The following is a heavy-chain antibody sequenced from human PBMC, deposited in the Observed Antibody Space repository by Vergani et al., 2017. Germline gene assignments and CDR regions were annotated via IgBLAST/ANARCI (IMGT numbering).Heavy chain of an antibody. D-gene: IGHD5-12*01. J-gene: IGHJ4*02. Sequence: EVQLLESGGGLVQPGGSLRLSCAASGFTFSSYAMSLVRQAPGKGLEWVSAISGSGGSTYYADSVKGRFTISRDNSKNTLYLQMNSLRAEDTGVYYCAKDYNIMGALHYWGQGTLVAVSS. CDR1: GFTFSSYA. CDR3: AKDYNIMGALHY. V-gene: IGHV3-23*01. CDR2: ISGSGGST.